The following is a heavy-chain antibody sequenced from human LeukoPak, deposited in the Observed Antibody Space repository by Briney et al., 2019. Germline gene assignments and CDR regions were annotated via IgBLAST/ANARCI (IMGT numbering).Heavy chain of an antibody. CDR3: AREIFGVTKCFDY. CDR1: GGSISSYY. Sequence: SETLSLTCTVSGGSISSYYWSWIRQPPGKGLEWIGYIYYSGSTNYNPSLKSRVTISVDTSKNQFSLKLSSVTAADTAVCYCAREIFGVTKCFDYWGQGTLVTVSS. CDR2: IYYSGST. V-gene: IGHV4-59*01. D-gene: IGHD4-17*01. J-gene: IGHJ4*02.